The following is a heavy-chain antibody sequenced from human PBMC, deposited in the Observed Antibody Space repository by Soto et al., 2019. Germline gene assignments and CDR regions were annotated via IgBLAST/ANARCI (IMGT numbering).Heavy chain of an antibody. CDR3: ATDSGRWYVVY. CDR1: GGSIRSSSYY. D-gene: IGHD2-15*01. J-gene: IGHJ4*02. Sequence: PSETLSHTCTVSGGSIRSSSYYWGWIRMPPGVGLDWVVSFYFRGVTYYVPALAGRVLICVDTSRTQSSLNLSSVTAEDPALYYCATDSGRWYVVYSGQGTLVTVSS. V-gene: IGHV4-39*01. CDR2: FYFRGVT.